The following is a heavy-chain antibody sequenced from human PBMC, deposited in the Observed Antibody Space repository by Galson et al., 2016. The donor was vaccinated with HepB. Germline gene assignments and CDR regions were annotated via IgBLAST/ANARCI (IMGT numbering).Heavy chain of an antibody. J-gene: IGHJ4*02. CDR2: SIPILGVV. CDR1: GVTFSTYA. CDR3: ARDANTYGDSYLVATVPPPFDY. D-gene: IGHD2-21*02. V-gene: IGHV1-69*04. Sequence: SVKVSCKASGVTFSTYAITWVRQAPGQGLEWMGRSIPILGVVFYAPKFQGRVTITADKSTSTAYMELSSLRSEDTAVYYCARDANTYGDSYLVATVPPPFDYWGQGTLVTVSS.